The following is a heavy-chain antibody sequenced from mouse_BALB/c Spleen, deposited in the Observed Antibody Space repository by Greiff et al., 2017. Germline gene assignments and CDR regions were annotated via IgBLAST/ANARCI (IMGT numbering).Heavy chain of an antibody. CDR3: AREVTTTGVHNYVYDGMGY. CDR1: GFNFKDSY. Sequence: VQLQQSGAELVKPGASVKLSCTASGFNFKDSYMHWVKQRPEQGLEWIGRIDPANGNTKYDPKFQGKATLTADTSSNTAYLQLSSLTSEDTAVYYCAREVTTTGVHNYVYDGMGYWGQGTSGTVSS. J-gene: IGHJ4*01. V-gene: IGHV14-3*02. D-gene: IGHD1-2*01. CDR2: IDPANGNT.